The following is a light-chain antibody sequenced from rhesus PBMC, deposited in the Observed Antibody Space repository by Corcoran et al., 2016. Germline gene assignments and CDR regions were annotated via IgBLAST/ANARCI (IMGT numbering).Light chain of an antibody. CDR2: GAS. CDR3: QQSSNFWT. CDR1: QSVGSD. V-gene: IGKV3-24*04. Sequence: ETVVTQSPATLSLSPGERATLSCRASQSVGSDLAWYQQKPGQAPRLLIYGASSRATGVPDRFSGSGSGTEFTLTISSLGPADVGLYFCQQSSNFWTFGQGTRVEIK. J-gene: IGKJ1*01.